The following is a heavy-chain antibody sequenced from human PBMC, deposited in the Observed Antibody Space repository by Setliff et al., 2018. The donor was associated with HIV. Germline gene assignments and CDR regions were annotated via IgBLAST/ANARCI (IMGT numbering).Heavy chain of an antibody. CDR2: ISYDGSRI. CDR1: GFTFSNFA. J-gene: IGHJ3*02. D-gene: IGHD6-19*01. Sequence: GGSLRLSCVASGFTFSNFAMHWVRQAPGKGLEWVSVISYDGSRISYADSVKGRFTISRDNSKNTLYLQMNSLRAEDTAVYYCARDPCSSGRLDDAFDIWGQGTMVTVSS. V-gene: IGHV3-30*01. CDR3: ARDPCSSGRLDDAFDI.